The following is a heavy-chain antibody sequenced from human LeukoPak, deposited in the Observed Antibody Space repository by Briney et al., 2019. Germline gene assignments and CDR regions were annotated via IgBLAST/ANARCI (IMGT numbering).Heavy chain of an antibody. D-gene: IGHD3-10*01. Sequence: GGSLRLSCAASGFTFSSYGMHWVRQAPGKGLEWVAFIRYDGSNKYYADSVKGRFTISRDNSKNTLYLQMNSLRAEDTAVYYCARGRSGSYGFDIWGQGTMVTVSS. CDR3: ARGRSGSYGFDI. J-gene: IGHJ3*02. V-gene: IGHV3-30*02. CDR2: IRYDGSNK. CDR1: GFTFSSYG.